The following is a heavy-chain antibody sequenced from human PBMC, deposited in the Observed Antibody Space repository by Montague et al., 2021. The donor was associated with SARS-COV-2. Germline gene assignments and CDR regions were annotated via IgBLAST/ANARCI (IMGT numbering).Heavy chain of an antibody. D-gene: IGHD5-12*01. CDR2: INHSGYT. CDR3: ASAPRYSFGFWAY. CDR1: GASSNNYY. V-gene: IGHV4-34*01. Sequence: SETLSLTCAVYGASSNNYYWSWIRQSPGKGLEWVGEINHSGYTDYNPSLESRLTISLDSSKKQFSLKMTSVTAADTAIYYCASAPRYSFGFWAYWGQGTLVSVSS. J-gene: IGHJ4*02.